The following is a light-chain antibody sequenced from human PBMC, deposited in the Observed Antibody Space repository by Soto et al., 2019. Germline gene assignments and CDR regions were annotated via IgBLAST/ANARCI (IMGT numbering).Light chain of an antibody. Sequence: DIQMTQSPSSLFASVGDRVTITCQASQDISEFLNWYQQKPGKAPKVLIYDTSKLETGDPSRFSGSGSGTHFSLTISSLQYGDSATYYCQQYDDLPITFGQGTRLEI. CDR1: QDISEF. J-gene: IGKJ5*01. CDR2: DTS. V-gene: IGKV1-33*01. CDR3: QQYDDLPIT.